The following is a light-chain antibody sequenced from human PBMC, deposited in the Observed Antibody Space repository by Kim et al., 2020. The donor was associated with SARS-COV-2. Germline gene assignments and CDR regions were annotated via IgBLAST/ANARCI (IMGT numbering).Light chain of an antibody. V-gene: IGLV3-19*01. Sequence: SSELTQDPAVSVALGQTVRITCQGDSLRTYYAAWYQQKPGQAPVLVTYGKNDRPSGIPDRFSGSSSGNIASLTIAWAQAEDEADYYCKSRDTNTKVVFGG. CDR3: KSRDTNTKVV. CDR1: SLRTYY. CDR2: GKN. J-gene: IGLJ2*01.